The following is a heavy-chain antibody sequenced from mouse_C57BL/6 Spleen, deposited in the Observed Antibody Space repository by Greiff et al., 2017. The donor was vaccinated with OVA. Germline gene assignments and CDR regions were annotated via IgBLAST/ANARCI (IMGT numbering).Heavy chain of an antibody. CDR2: LNPGSGGT. J-gene: IGHJ1*03. V-gene: IGHV1-54*01. D-gene: IGHD1-1*01. CDR1: GYAFTNYL. CDR3: AGTTVVAPGYFDV. Sequence: QVQLQQSGAELVRPGTSVKVSCKASGYAFTNYLIEWVKQRPGQGLEWIGVLNPGSGGTNYNEKFKGKATLTADKSSSTAYMQLSSLTSEDSAVYFCAGTTVVAPGYFDVWGTGTTVTVSS.